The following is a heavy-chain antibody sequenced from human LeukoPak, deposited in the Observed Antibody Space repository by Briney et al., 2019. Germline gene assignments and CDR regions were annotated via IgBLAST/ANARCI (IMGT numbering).Heavy chain of an antibody. CDR2: INPNSGGT. CDR1: GYTFTGYY. V-gene: IGHV1-2*02. Sequence: ASVKVSCKASGYTFTGYYMHWVRQAPGQGLEWMGWINPNSGGTNYAQKFQGRVTMTWDTSISTAYMELSGLRSDDTAVYYCAREMVAAPPYHYGMDVWGQGTTVTVSS. J-gene: IGHJ6*02. D-gene: IGHD2-8*01. CDR3: AREMVAAPPYHYGMDV.